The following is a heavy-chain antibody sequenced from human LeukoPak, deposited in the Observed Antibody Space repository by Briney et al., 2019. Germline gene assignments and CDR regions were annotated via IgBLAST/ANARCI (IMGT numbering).Heavy chain of an antibody. CDR3: ARYYYGSGSFDY. D-gene: IGHD3-10*01. CDR1: GFTGSSNH. V-gene: IGHV3-66*01. J-gene: IGHJ4*02. CDR2: IYSGGST. Sequence: TGGSLRLSCAASGFTGSSNHMSWVSQAPGKGLEWVSVIYSGGSTYYADFVKGRFTISRDNSKNTLYLQMNSLRAEDTAVYYCARYYYGSGSFDYWGQGTLVTVSS.